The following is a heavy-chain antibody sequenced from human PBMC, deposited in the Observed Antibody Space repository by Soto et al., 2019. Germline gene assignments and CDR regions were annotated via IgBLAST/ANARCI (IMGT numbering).Heavy chain of an antibody. CDR3: ARXXXXXXXFXXHWFDP. J-gene: IGHJ5*02. CDR2: INPNSGGT. V-gene: IGHV1-2*04. CDR1: GYTFTGYY. Sequence: QVQLVQSGAEVKKPGASVKVSCKASGYTFTGYYMHWVRQAPGQGLEWMGWINPNSGGTNYAQKFQGWVTMTRDTSISTAYMELSRLRSDXTAVXXXARXXXXXXXFXXHWFDPWGQGTLVTVSS.